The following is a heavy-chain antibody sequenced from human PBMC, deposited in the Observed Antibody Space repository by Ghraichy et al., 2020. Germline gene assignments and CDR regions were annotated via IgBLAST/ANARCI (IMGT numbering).Heavy chain of an antibody. Sequence: SVKVSCKASGGTFSSYAISWVRQAPGQGLEWMGGIIPIFGTANYAQKFQGRVTITADKSTSTAYMELSSLRSEDTAVYYCARELREAVALDNDAFDIWGQGTMVTVSS. J-gene: IGHJ3*02. CDR2: IIPIFGTA. CDR3: ARELREAVALDNDAFDI. V-gene: IGHV1-69*06. D-gene: IGHD6-19*01. CDR1: GGTFSSYA.